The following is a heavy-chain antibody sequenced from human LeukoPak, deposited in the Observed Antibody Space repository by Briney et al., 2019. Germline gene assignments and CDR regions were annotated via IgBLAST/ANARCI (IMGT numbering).Heavy chain of an antibody. Sequence: GGSLRLSCAASGFTFSSYAMSWVRQAPGKGLEWVGRIKSKTDGGTTDYAAPVKGRFTISRDDSKNTLYLQMNSLKTEDTAVYYCAKGSSWPFDPWGQGTLVTVSS. D-gene: IGHD6-13*01. V-gene: IGHV3-15*01. CDR2: IKSKTDGGTT. CDR3: AKGSSWPFDP. J-gene: IGHJ5*02. CDR1: GFTFSSYA.